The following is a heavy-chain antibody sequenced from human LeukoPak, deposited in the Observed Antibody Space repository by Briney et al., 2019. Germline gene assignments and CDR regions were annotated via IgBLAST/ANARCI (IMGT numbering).Heavy chain of an antibody. V-gene: IGHV3-33*01. D-gene: IGHD3-22*01. CDR1: GFTFSSKG. Sequence: GRSLRLSCEAPGFTFSSKGMHWVRQAPGKGLEWVAVIWYDGSSKYYADSVKGRFTISRDNSKNTLYLQMTSLRAEDTAVYYCAREARYESSGYYFDFWGQGTRVTVSS. CDR2: IWYDGSSK. CDR3: AREARYESSGYYFDF. J-gene: IGHJ4*02.